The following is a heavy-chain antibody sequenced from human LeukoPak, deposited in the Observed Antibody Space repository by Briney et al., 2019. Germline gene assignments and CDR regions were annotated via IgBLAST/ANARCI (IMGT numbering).Heavy chain of an antibody. CDR2: ISAYNGNT. J-gene: IGHJ4*02. CDR1: GCTFTSYG. D-gene: IGHD3-16*01. V-gene: IGHV1-18*01. CDR3: ARQDYDYVWGSQEGPYFDY. Sequence: AGSVKLSCEASGCTFTSYGISWVRQAPGQGLEWMGWISAYNGNTNYAQKLQGRVTMTTDTSTSTAYMELRSLRSDDTAVYYCARQDYDYVWGSQEGPYFDYWGQGTLVTVSS.